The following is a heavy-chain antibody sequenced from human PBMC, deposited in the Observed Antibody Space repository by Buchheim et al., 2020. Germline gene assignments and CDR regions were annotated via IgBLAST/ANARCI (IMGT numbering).Heavy chain of an antibody. D-gene: IGHD6-13*01. CDR1: GFTFSSYW. CDR2: IKQDGSEK. CDR3: AREPSYSSSWYLWFDP. J-gene: IGHJ5*02. V-gene: IGHV3-7*01. Sequence: EVQLVESGGGLVQPGGSLRLSCAASGFTFSSYWMSWVRQAPGKGLEWVANIKQDGSEKYYVDSVKGRFTISRDNAKNSLYRQMNSLRAEDTAVYYCAREPSYSSSWYLWFDPWGQGTL.